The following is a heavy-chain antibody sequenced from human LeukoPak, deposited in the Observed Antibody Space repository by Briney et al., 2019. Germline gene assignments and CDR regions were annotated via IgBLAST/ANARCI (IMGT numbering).Heavy chain of an antibody. Sequence: PGGSLRLSCAASGFTFRSYEMSWVRQAPGKGLQWVSYISSSGTTTLYADSVKGRFTISRDNAKNSLYLQMNSLRAEDTAVYYCARDGSSWFGNWGQGTLVTVSS. J-gene: IGHJ4*02. CDR1: GFTFRSYE. CDR3: ARDGSSWFGN. D-gene: IGHD6-13*01. CDR2: ISSSGTTT. V-gene: IGHV3-48*03.